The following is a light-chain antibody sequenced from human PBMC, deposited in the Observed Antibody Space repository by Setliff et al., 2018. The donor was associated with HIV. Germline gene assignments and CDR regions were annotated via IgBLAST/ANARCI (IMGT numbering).Light chain of an antibody. Sequence: QSALTQPASVSGSPGQSITISFSGTSSDVGGYNYDSWYQQHPGKAPKLIIYDVTYRPSGVSNRFSGSKSGNTASLTISGLQAEDEADYYCCSYRTNITGVFRGGTQLTVL. CDR2: DVT. CDR1: SSDVGGYNY. J-gene: IGLJ3*02. CDR3: CSYRTNITGV. V-gene: IGLV2-14*03.